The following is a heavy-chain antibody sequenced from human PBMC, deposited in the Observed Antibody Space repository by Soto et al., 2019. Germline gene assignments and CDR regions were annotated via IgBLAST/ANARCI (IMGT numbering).Heavy chain of an antibody. J-gene: IGHJ6*02. CDR3: TLNLEYSSSSTPYRAYYGMDV. Sequence: GASLRLSGTASGFTFSGSCMHWDRQASGEGLEWVRRIRSKANSYATAYAASVKGRFTISRDNSKTTAYLQMNSLKTEDTAVYYCTLNLEYSSSSTPYRAYYGMDVWGQGTTVTVSS. D-gene: IGHD6-6*01. CDR1: GFTFSGSC. V-gene: IGHV3-73*01. CDR2: IRSKANSYAT.